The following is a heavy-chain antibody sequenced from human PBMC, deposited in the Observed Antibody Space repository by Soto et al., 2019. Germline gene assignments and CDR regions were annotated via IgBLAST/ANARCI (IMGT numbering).Heavy chain of an antibody. D-gene: IGHD1-20*01. CDR2: INPSGGST. CDR1: GYTFTSYY. Sequence: ASVKVSCKASGYTFTSYYMHWVRQAPGQGLEWMGIINPSGGSTGYAQRFQGRVTMTRDTSTSTVYMGLNSLRSEDTAVYYCATRITAFAFDIWGRGTMVIVSS. CDR3: ATRITAFAFDI. J-gene: IGHJ3*02. V-gene: IGHV1-46*03.